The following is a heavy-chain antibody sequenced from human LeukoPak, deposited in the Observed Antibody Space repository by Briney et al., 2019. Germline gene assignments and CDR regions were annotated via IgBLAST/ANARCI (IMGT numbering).Heavy chain of an antibody. J-gene: IGHJ4*02. D-gene: IGHD2-2*01. CDR2: IYYSGGT. CDR1: GDSISTYY. Sequence: SETLSLTCTVSGDSISTYYWSWIRQSPGKGLEWIGYIYYSGGTNYNPSLKSRVTISVDTSKNQFSLKLSSVTAADTAVYYCGGGGPPEDFDYWGQGTLVTVSS. CDR3: GGGGPPEDFDY. V-gene: IGHV4-59*01.